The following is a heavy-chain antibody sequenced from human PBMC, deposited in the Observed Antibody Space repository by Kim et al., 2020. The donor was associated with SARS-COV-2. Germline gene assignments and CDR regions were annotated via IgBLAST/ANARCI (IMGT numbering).Heavy chain of an antibody. J-gene: IGHJ6*02. D-gene: IGHD2-2*01. CDR1: ELTFSSHA. V-gene: IGHV3-23*01. Sequence: GGSLRLSCAASELTFSSHAMSWVRQAPGEGLEWVSAISGSGVSTYYAKSVKGRFTISRDNSKNTLYLQMNSLRADDTAIYYCAKEGAPAAYYGMDVWGQ. CDR2: ISGSGVST. CDR3: AKEGAPAAYYGMDV.